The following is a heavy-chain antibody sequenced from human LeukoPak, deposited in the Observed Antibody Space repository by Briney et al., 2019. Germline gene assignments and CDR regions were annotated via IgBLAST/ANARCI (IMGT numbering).Heavy chain of an antibody. CDR2: ISAYNGNT. V-gene: IGHV1-18*01. CDR3: ARDMISTSHTRDDAFDI. Sequence: ASVKVSCKASGYTFTIYGISWVRQAPGQGLEWMGWISAYNGNTNYAQKLQGRVTMTTDTSTSTAYMELRSLRSDDTAVYYCARDMISTSHTRDDAFDIWGQGTMVTVSS. CDR1: GYTFTIYG. J-gene: IGHJ3*02. D-gene: IGHD2-2*01.